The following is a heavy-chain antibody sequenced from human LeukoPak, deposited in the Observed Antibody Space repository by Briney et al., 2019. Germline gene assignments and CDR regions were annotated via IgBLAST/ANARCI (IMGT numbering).Heavy chain of an antibody. J-gene: IGHJ4*02. D-gene: IGHD6-19*01. Sequence: GGSLRLSCAASGFTFKSHAMSWLRQAPGKGLEWVSAISGSGGSTYYADSVKGRFTISIDNSKNTLYLQMNSLRAEDTAVYYCARAPGYSSGWVDYWGQGTLVTVSS. V-gene: IGHV3-23*01. CDR1: GFTFKSHA. CDR3: ARAPGYSSGWVDY. CDR2: ISGSGGST.